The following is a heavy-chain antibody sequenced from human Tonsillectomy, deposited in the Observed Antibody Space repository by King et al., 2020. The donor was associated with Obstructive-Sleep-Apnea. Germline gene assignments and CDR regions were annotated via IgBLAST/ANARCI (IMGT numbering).Heavy chain of an antibody. J-gene: IGHJ5*02. CDR2: IRSKAYGGTT. V-gene: IGHV3-49*03. CDR3: TRSYGSGSYYQFDP. CDR1: GFTFGDYA. Sequence: VQLVESGGGLVQPGRPLRLSCTASGFTFGDYAMSWFRQAPGKGLEWVGFIRSKAYGGTTEYAASVKGRFTISRDDSKSIAYLQMNSLKTEDTAVYYCTRSYGSGSYYQFDPWGQGTLVTVSS. D-gene: IGHD3-10*01.